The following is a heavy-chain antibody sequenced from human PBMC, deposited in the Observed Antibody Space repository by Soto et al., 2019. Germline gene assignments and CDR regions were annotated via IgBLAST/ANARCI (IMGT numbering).Heavy chain of an antibody. J-gene: IGHJ4*02. Sequence: QVQLRESGPGLVRPSETLSLTCTVSGGSITGYYWSWIRQPPGKGLEWIGYIYDSGTTTYNAALKSRVTISAATSKNQFSLNLRSVTAADTAVYYCARRNYGEEGYFFDFWGQGLLVTVSS. V-gene: IGHV4-59*08. CDR2: IYDSGTT. CDR3: ARRNYGEEGYFFDF. CDR1: GGSITGYY. D-gene: IGHD4-17*01.